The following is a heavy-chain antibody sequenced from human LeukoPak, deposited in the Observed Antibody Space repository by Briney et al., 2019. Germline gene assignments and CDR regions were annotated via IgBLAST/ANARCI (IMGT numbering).Heavy chain of an antibody. CDR1: GSTFNSYG. D-gene: IGHD6-13*01. Sequence: PGGSLRLFCAASGSTFNSYGIHWVRQAPGKGLEWVAFIRFDGSNNYCAHSVKGRFTISRDNAKNTLYLQMNSLRAEDTAVYYCARSAAAGFSYYSFYLDVWGKGTTVT. J-gene: IGHJ6*03. V-gene: IGHV3-30*02. CDR2: IRFDGSNN. CDR3: ARSAAAGFSYYSFYLDV.